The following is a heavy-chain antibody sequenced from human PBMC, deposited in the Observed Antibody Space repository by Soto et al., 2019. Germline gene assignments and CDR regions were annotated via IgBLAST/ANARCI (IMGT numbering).Heavy chain of an antibody. CDR2: VSGGGSAS. D-gene: IGHD6-13*01. CDR3: AQARQAAVGTDFFDL. Sequence: PGGSLRLSCAGSGFTFSNFALGWVRQAPGKGPEWVSSVSGGGSASFSADSVRGRFSVSRDNSKNTLFLQMNTLRVDDTAVYYRAQARQAAVGTDFFDLWGQGTQVTVSS. CDR1: GFTFSNFA. J-gene: IGHJ4*02. V-gene: IGHV3-23*01.